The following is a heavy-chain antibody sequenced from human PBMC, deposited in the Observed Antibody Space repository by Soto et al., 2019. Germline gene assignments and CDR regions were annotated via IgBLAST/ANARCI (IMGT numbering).Heavy chain of an antibody. J-gene: IGHJ3*02. CDR1: GFTFSSYG. D-gene: IGHD3-22*01. CDR2: ISYDGSNK. Sequence: PGGSLRLSCAASGFTFSSYGMHWVRQAPGKGLEWVAVISYDGSNKYYADSVKGRFTISRDNSKNTLYLQMNSLRAEDTAVYYCAKXLGLTMIVVVREHAFDIWGQGTMVTVSS. CDR3: AKXLGLTMIVVVREHAFDI. V-gene: IGHV3-30*18.